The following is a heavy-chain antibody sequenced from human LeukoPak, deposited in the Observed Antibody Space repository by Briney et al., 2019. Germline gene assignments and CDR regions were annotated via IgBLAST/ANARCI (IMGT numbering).Heavy chain of an antibody. CDR3: ARVYTVAANSGGYYGMDV. J-gene: IGHJ6*02. CDR2: IYYSGST. D-gene: IGHD2-15*01. V-gene: IGHV4-39*07. CDR1: GGSISSSSYY. Sequence: PSETLSLTCTVSGGSISSSSYYWGWIRQPPGKGLEWIGGIYYSGSTYYNPSLKSRVTISVDTSKNQFSLKLSSVTAADTAVYYCARVYTVAANSGGYYGMDVWGQGTTVTVSS.